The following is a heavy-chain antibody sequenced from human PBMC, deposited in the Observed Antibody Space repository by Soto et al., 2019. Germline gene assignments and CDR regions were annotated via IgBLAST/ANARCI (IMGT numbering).Heavy chain of an antibody. V-gene: IGHV4-31*03. J-gene: IGHJ4*02. CDR2: IYYSGST. CDR3: ARDRSSSSSVLDY. Sequence: QVQLQESGPGLVKPSQTLSLTCTVSGGSISSGGYYWSWIRQHPGKGLEWIGYIYYSGSTYYNPSLKSRVTISVDTSKNQFSLKLSSVTAAATAVYYCARDRSSSSSVLDYWGQGTLVTVSS. CDR1: GGSISSGGYY. D-gene: IGHD6-6*01.